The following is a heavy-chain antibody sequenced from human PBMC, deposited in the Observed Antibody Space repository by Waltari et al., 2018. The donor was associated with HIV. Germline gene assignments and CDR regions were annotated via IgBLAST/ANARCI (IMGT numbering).Heavy chain of an antibody. CDR2: ISSDSSFI. D-gene: IGHD1-20*01. V-gene: IGHV3-48*03. Sequence: EVQLVESGGGLAQPGGSLMVSCAASGFSFGSYGMNWVGQAPGKGLNWISFISSDSSFIFEADSVEGRFAISRDNAKNSLYLQMNGLRPEDTGVYFCARDIKVAGGQVLRPRYFDYWGQGTPVTVSS. CDR3: ARDIKVAGGQVLRPRYFDY. CDR1: GFSFGSYG. J-gene: IGHJ4*02.